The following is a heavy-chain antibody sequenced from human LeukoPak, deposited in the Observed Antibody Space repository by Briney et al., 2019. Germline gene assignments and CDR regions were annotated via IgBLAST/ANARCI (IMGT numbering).Heavy chain of an antibody. CDR2: IYTSGST. V-gene: IGHV4-61*02. CDR1: GGSISSGSYY. Sequence: SETLSLSCTVSGGSISSGSYYWSWIRQPAGKGLEWIGRIYTSGSTNYNPSLKSRVTMSVDTSKNQFSLKLSSVTAAGTAVYYCARAPPSLGWFDPWGQGTLVTVSS. J-gene: IGHJ5*02. CDR3: ARAPPSLGWFDP.